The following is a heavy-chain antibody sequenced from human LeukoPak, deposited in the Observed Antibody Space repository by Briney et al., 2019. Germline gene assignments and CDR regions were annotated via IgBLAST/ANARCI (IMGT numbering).Heavy chain of an antibody. V-gene: IGHV3-53*01. CDR3: ARDTVTTFRFRDYQHYGMDV. CDR1: GFTVSSNY. CDR2: IYSGGST. J-gene: IGHJ6*02. D-gene: IGHD4-17*01. Sequence: PGGSLRLSCAASGFTVSSNYMSWVRQAPGKGLEWVSVIYSGGSTYYADSVKGRFTISRDNSKNTPYLQMNSLRAEDTAVYHCARDTVTTFRFRDYQHYGMDVWGQGTTVTVSS.